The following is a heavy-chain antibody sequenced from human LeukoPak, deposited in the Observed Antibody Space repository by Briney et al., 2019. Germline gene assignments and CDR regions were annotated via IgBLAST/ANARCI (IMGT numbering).Heavy chain of an antibody. CDR1: GGSFSGYY. J-gene: IGHJ5*02. CDR3: ARGSLLWFGELLSGWFDP. CDR2: INHSGST. V-gene: IGHV4-34*01. Sequence: PSETLSLTCAVYGGSFSGYYWSWIRQPPGKGLEWIGDINHSGSTNYNPSLKSRVTISVDTSKNQFSLKLSSVTAADTAVYYCARGSLLWFGELLSGWFDPWGQGTLVTVSS. D-gene: IGHD3-10*01.